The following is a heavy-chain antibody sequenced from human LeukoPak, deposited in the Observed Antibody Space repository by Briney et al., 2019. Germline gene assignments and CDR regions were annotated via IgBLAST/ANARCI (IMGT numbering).Heavy chain of an antibody. D-gene: IGHD3-9*01. CDR2: IYSGGST. V-gene: IGHV3-53*04. Sequence: GGSLRLSCAASGFTVSSNYMSWVRQAPGKGLEWVSVIYSGGSTNYEDSVKGRFTISRHNSKNTLYLQMNSLRAEDTAVYYCARGAGYDILTGYYHDYYYGMDVWGQGTTVAVSS. CDR3: ARGAGYDILTGYYHDYYYGMDV. CDR1: GFTVSSNY. J-gene: IGHJ6*02.